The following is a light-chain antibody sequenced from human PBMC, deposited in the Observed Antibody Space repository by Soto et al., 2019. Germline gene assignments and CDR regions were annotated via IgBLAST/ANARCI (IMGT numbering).Light chain of an antibody. CDR2: LEGSGSY. J-gene: IGLJ3*02. CDR1: SGHRSYI. V-gene: IGLV4-60*02. CDR3: ETWDSNTRV. Sequence: HPVLTQSSAASASLGSSVKLTCTLSSGHRSYIIAWHQQQPGKAPRYLMKLEGSGSYNKGSGVPDRFSGSSSGADRYLTISTLQFEDEADYYCETWDSNTRVFGGGTKLTVL.